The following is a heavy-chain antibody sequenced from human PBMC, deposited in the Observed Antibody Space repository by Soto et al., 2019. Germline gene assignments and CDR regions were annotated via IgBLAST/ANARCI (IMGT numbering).Heavy chain of an antibody. D-gene: IGHD1-26*01. CDR3: ARRSSGSYYNYYYYGMDV. CDR1: GYSFTSYW. Sequence: PGESLKISCKGSGYSFTSYWIGWVRQMPGKGLEWMGIIYPGDSDTRYSPSFQGQVTISADKSISTAYLQWSSLKASDTAMYYCARRSSGSYYNYYYYGMDVWGQGTTVTVSS. CDR2: IYPGDSDT. V-gene: IGHV5-51*01. J-gene: IGHJ6*02.